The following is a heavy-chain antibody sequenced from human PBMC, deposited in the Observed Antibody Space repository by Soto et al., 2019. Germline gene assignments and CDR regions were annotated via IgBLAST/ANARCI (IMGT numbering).Heavy chain of an antibody. Sequence: SVKVSCKASGGTFSSYAISWVRQAPGQGLEWMGGIIPIFGTANYAQKFQGRVTITADESTSTAYMELSSLRSGDTAVYYCARDKHYDFWSGLLDVWGQGTTVTVSS. CDR3: ARDKHYDFWSGLLDV. J-gene: IGHJ6*02. V-gene: IGHV1-69*13. CDR1: GGTFSSYA. CDR2: IIPIFGTA. D-gene: IGHD3-3*01.